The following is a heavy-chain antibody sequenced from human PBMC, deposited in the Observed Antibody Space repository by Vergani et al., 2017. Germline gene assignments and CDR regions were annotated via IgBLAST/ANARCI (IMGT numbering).Heavy chain of an antibody. Sequence: QVQLVESGGGVVQPGRSLRLSCAASGFTFSSYAMHWVRQAPGKGLEWVAVISYDGSNKYYADSVKGRFTISRDNSKNTLDLQMNSLRAEDTAVYYCARDPRMKGLHRGYYYYMDVWGKGTTVTVSS. J-gene: IGHJ6*03. CDR2: ISYDGSNK. V-gene: IGHV3-30-3*01. CDR3: ARDPRMKGLHRGYYYYMDV. D-gene: IGHD4-11*01. CDR1: GFTFSSYA.